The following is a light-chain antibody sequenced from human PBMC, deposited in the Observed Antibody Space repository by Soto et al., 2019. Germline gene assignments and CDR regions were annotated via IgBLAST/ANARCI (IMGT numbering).Light chain of an antibody. V-gene: IGKV1-8*01. CDR3: QQYYSYPWT. J-gene: IGKJ1*01. Sequence: AIRMTQSPSSLSASTGDRVTITCRASQGISSYLAWYQQKPGKAPKLLIYAASTLQSGVPSRFSGSGSGTDFTLTISCLQSEDVATNYCQQYYSYPWTFGQGTKVEIK. CDR1: QGISSY. CDR2: AAS.